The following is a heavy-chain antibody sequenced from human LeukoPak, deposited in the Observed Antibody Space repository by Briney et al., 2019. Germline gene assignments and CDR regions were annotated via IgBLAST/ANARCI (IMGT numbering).Heavy chain of an antibody. CDR2: IYYSGST. V-gene: IGHV4-30-4*08. J-gene: IGHJ6*03. CDR1: GGSISSGDYY. Sequence: PSQTLSLTRTVSGGSISSGDYYWSWIRQPPGKGLEWIGYIYYSGSTYYNPSLQSRVTISVDTSKNQFSLKLSSVTAADTAVYYCARVAYYYYYYYMDVWGKGTTVTVS. CDR3: ARVAYYYYYYYMDV. D-gene: IGHD2-15*01.